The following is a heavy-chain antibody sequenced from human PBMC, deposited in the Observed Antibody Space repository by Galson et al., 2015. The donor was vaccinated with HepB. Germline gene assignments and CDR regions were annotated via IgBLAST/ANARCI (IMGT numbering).Heavy chain of an antibody. CDR1: GFTFSSYS. Sequence: SLRLSCAASGFTFSSYSMNWVRQAPGKGLEWVSSISSSSSYIYYADSVKGRFTISRDNAKNSLYLQMNSLRAEDTAVYYCARYEVVVVPADRYYYYGMDVWGQGTTVTVSS. CDR3: ARYEVVVVPADRYYYYGMDV. V-gene: IGHV3-21*01. CDR2: ISSSSSYI. J-gene: IGHJ6*02. D-gene: IGHD2-2*01.